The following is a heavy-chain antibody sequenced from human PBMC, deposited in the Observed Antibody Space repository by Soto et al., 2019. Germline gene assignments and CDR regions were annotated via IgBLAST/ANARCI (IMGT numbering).Heavy chain of an antibody. CDR1: GYSFTSYW. D-gene: IGHD3-10*01. J-gene: IGHJ6*02. V-gene: IGHV5-10-1*01. CDR3: ASNRPGNYYYYGMDV. Sequence: GESLKISCKGSGYSFTSYWISWVRQMPGKDLEWMGRIDPSDSYTNYSPSFQGHVTISADKSISTAYLQWSSLKASDTAMYYCASNRPGNYYYYGMDVWGQGTTVTVSS. CDR2: IDPSDSYT.